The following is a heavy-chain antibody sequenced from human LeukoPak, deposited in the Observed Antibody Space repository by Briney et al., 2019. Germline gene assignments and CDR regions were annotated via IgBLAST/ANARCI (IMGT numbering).Heavy chain of an antibody. CDR2: IYYSRST. J-gene: IGHJ6*03. V-gene: IGHV4-59*01. Sequence: SETLSLTCTVSGVSISSYYWSWIRQPPGKGLEWIGYIYYSRSTNYNPSLKRRVTISVDTSKNQLSLKLSSVTAADTAVYYCARTTEAHSWRTRYYDYYMDVWGKGTTVTVSS. CDR1: GVSISSYY. CDR3: ARTTEAHSWRTRYYDYYMDV. D-gene: IGHD6-13*01.